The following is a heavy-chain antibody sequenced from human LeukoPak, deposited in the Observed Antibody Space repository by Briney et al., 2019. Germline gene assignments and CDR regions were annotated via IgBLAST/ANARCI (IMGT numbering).Heavy chain of an antibody. CDR2: IYHSGST. CDR3: ATEICGGDCYSYFDY. CDR1: GGSISSGGYY. D-gene: IGHD2-21*02. V-gene: IGHV4-30-2*01. J-gene: IGHJ4*02. Sequence: SETLSLTCTVSGGSISSGGYYWSWIRQPPGKGLEWIGYIYHSGSTYYNPSLKSRVTISVDTSKNQFSLKLSSVTAADTAVYYCATEICGGDCYSYFDYWGQGTLVTVSS.